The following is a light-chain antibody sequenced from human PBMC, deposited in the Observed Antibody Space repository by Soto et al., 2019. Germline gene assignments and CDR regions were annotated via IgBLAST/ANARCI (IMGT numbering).Light chain of an antibody. J-gene: IGKJ5*01. CDR3: QQRLNWPPG. CDR1: QSVSVNY. Sequence: EIVLTQSPGTLSLSPGERATLSCRASQSVSVNYLAWYQQKPGQAPRLLIYGASSRATGIPDRFSGSGSGTDFSLTISDLEPADFGLYYCQQRLNWPPGFGQGTRLEIK. CDR2: GAS. V-gene: IGKV3D-20*02.